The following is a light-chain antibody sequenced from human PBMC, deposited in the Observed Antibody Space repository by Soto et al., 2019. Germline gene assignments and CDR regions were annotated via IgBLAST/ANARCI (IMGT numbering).Light chain of an antibody. CDR2: GAS. Sequence: EIVMTQSPVTLSVSPGERATLSCRASQSVSNNYLAWYQQKPGQAPRVLIYGASNRATGTPDRFSGSGSGTDFTLTISRLEPEDFAVYYCQQYGNSGTFGQGTKVDIK. CDR3: QQYGNSGT. V-gene: IGKV3-20*01. J-gene: IGKJ1*01. CDR1: QSVSNNY.